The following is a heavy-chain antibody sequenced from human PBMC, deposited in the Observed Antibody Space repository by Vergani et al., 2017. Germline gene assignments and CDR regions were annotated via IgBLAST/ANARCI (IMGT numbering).Heavy chain of an antibody. V-gene: IGHV3-30-3*01. CDR2: ISYDGSNK. CDR1: GFTFSSYA. J-gene: IGHJ4*02. CDR3: ASDAVTTEY. D-gene: IGHD4-17*01. Sequence: QVQLVESGGGVVQPGRSLRLSCAASGFTFSSYAMHWVRQAPGKGLEWVAVISYDGSNKYYADSVKGRFTISRDNSKNTLYLQMNSLRAEDTAVYYCASDAVTTEYWGQGTLVTVSS.